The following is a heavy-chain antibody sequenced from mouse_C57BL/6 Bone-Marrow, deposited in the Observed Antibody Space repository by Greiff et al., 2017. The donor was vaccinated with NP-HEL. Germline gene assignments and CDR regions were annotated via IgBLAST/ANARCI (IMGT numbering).Heavy chain of an antibody. J-gene: IGHJ3*01. CDR2: IYPGSGST. D-gene: IGHD2-5*01. CDR1: GYTFTSYW. CDR3: ARKSNYVFAY. V-gene: IGHV1-55*01. Sequence: VQLQESGAELVKPGASVKMSCKASGYTFTSYWITWVKQRPGQGLEWIGDIYPGSGSTNYNEKFKSKATLTVDTSSSTAYMQLSSLTSEDSAVYYCARKSNYVFAYWGQGTLVTVSA.